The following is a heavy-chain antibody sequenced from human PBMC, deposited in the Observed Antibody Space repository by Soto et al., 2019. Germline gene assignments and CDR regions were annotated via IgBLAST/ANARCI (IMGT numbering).Heavy chain of an antibody. D-gene: IGHD1-26*01. CDR1: GGSISSSSYY. Sequence: QLQLQESGPGLVKPSETLSLTCTVSGGSISSSSYYWGWIRQPSGKGLEWIGSIYYSGSTYYNPSLKSRVTISVHTSKNQFSLKLSSVTAADTAVYYCARLQVGAFDYWGQGTLVTVSS. CDR2: IYYSGST. CDR3: ARLQVGAFDY. J-gene: IGHJ4*02. V-gene: IGHV4-39*01.